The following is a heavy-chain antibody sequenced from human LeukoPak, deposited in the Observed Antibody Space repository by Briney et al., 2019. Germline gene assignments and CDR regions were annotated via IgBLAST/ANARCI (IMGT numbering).Heavy chain of an antibody. CDR3: ARNFMVRRFYPSIGD. CDR2: ISSSGSTI. CDR1: GFTFSDYY. Sequence: AGGSLRLSCAASGFTFSDYYMSWIRQAPGKGLEWVSYISSSGSTIYYADSVKGRFTISRDNAKNSLYLQMNSLRAEDTAVYYCARNFMVRRFYPSIGDWGQGTLVTVSS. D-gene: IGHD3-10*01. V-gene: IGHV3-11*01. J-gene: IGHJ4*02.